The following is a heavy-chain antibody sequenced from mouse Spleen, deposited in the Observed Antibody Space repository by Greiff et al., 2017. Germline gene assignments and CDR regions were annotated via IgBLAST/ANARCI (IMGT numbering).Heavy chain of an antibody. CDR1: GFTFSSYA. V-gene: IGHV5-6-2*01. D-gene: IGHD2-3*01. CDR3: ARDGYYVAWFAY. Sequence: EVMLVESGGGLVKPGGSLKLSCAASGFTFSSYAMSWVRQTPEKRLEWVAAINSNGGSTYYPDTVKDRFTISRDNAKNTLYLQMSSLRSEDTALYYCARDGYYVAWFAYWGQGTLVTVSA. CDR2: INSNGGST. J-gene: IGHJ3*01.